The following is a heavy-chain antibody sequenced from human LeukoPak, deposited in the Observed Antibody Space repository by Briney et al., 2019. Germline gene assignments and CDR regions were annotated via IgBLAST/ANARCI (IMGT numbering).Heavy chain of an antibody. D-gene: IGHD6-13*01. CDR3: AKVSIAAAEGDFYFDY. CDR1: GFTVSSNC. V-gene: IGHV3-66*01. Sequence: GGSLRLSCAASGFTVSSNCMSWVRQAPGKGLEWVSVIYSGGSTYYADSVKGRFTISRDNSKNTLYLQMNSLRAEDTAVYYCAKVSIAAAEGDFYFDYWGQGTLVTVSS. J-gene: IGHJ4*02. CDR2: IYSGGST.